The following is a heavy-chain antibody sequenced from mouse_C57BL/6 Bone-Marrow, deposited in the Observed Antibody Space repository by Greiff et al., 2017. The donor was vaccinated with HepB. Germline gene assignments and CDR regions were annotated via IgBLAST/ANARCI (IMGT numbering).Heavy chain of an antibody. Sequence: QVTLKESGPGILQSSQTLSLTCSFSGFSLSTSGMGVRWIRQPSGKGLEWLAHIYWDDDKRYNPSLKSRLTISKDTSSNQVFLKITSVDTADTATYYCARGYDYADISSPMDYWGQGTSVTVSS. CDR1: GFSLSTSGMG. D-gene: IGHD2-4*01. V-gene: IGHV8-12*01. CDR3: ARGYDYADISSPMDY. CDR2: IYWDDDK. J-gene: IGHJ4*01.